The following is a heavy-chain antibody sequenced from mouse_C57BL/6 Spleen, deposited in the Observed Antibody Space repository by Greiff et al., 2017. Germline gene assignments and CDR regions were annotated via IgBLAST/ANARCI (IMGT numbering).Heavy chain of an antibody. CDR1: GYTFTNYW. V-gene: IGHV1-63*01. D-gene: IGHD4-1*01. CDR3: ARWITGYFDY. J-gene: IGHJ2*01. CDR2: IYPGGGYT. Sequence: VQLLQSGAELVRPGTSVKMSCKASGYTFTNYWIGWVKQRPGQGLEWIGDIYPGGGYTNYNEKVKGKATLTAYKSSSTAYMQLRSLTSEDTAICYSARWITGYFDYWGQGTTLTVSS.